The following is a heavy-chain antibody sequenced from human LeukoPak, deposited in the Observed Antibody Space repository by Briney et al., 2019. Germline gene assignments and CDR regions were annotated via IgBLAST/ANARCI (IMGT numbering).Heavy chain of an antibody. Sequence: GGSLRLSCAASGFTFISYAMHWVRQAPGKGLEWVAVISYDGSNKYYADSVKGRFTISRDNSKNTLYLQMNSLRAEDTAAYYCARDPTEVVPSPYYYYGMDVWGQGTTVTVSS. J-gene: IGHJ6*02. CDR2: ISYDGSNK. CDR1: GFTFISYA. D-gene: IGHD3-22*01. CDR3: ARDPTEVVPSPYYYYGMDV. V-gene: IGHV3-30-3*01.